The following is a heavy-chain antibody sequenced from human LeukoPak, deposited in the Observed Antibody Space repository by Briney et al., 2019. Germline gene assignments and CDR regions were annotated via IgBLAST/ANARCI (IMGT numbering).Heavy chain of an antibody. D-gene: IGHD5-12*01. Sequence: GGSLRLSCAASGFTFSTSAMNWVRQAPGKGLEWVSVIGGSGDTTYYADSVRGRFTISRDNFKNTLYLQMNSLRAEDTAVYYCAKVPASLRLYYMDVWGKGTTVTVSS. J-gene: IGHJ6*03. CDR2: IGGSGDTT. CDR3: AKVPASLRLYYMDV. CDR1: GFTFSTSA. V-gene: IGHV3-23*01.